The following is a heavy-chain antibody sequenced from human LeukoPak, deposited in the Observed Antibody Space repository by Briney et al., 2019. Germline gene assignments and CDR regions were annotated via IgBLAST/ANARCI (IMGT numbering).Heavy chain of an antibody. V-gene: IGHV1-69*02. Sequence: GASVKVSCKASGGTYSSYTISWVRQAPGQGLEWMGRIIPILGIANYAQKFQGRVTITADKSTSTAYMELSSLRSADTAVYYCARTEGGTITGTYYFDYWGQGTLVTVSS. CDR1: GGTYSSYT. J-gene: IGHJ4*02. CDR3: ARTEGGTITGTYYFDY. CDR2: IIPILGIA. D-gene: IGHD1-7*01.